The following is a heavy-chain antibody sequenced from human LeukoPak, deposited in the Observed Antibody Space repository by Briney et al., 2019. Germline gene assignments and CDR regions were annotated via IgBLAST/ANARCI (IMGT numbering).Heavy chain of an antibody. CDR1: GGSFSGYY. CDR2: INHSGSA. J-gene: IGHJ2*01. Sequence: PSETLSLTCAVYGGSFSGYYWSWIRQPPGKGLEWIGEINHSGSANYNPSLKSRVTISVDTSKNRFSLKLSSVTAADTAVYYCARGAKDDSSGYHYRNWYFDLWGRGTLVTVSS. CDR3: ARGAKDDSSGYHYRNWYFDL. D-gene: IGHD3-22*01. V-gene: IGHV4-34*01.